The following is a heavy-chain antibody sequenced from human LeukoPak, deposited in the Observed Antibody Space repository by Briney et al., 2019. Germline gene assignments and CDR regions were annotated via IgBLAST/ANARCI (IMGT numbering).Heavy chain of an antibody. CDR1: GYTFTSYD. J-gene: IGHJ4*02. D-gene: IGHD1-26*01. CDR2: MNPNSGNT. V-gene: IGHV1-8*01. Sequence: ASVKVSCKASGYTFTSYDINWVRQATGQGLEWMGWMNPNSGNTGYAQKFQGRVTMTRNTSISTAYMELSSLRSEDTAVYYCAREVVGATNFDYWGQGTLVTVSS. CDR3: AREVVGATNFDY.